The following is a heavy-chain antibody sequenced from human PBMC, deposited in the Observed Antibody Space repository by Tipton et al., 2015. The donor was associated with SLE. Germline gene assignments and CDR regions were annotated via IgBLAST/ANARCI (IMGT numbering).Heavy chain of an antibody. CDR3: ARDEYRYDGTGYHLLGHFDY. J-gene: IGHJ4*02. CDR1: GGSISSGGYY. Sequence: TLSLTCTVSGGSISSGGYYWSWIRQSPGKGLEWIGYISYSGSTFYNPSLKSRVTISLDTSKNQFSLKLSSVTAADTAVYYCARDEYRYDGTGYHLLGHFDYWGQGTLVTVSS. CDR2: ISYSGST. V-gene: IGHV4-31*03. D-gene: IGHD3-22*01.